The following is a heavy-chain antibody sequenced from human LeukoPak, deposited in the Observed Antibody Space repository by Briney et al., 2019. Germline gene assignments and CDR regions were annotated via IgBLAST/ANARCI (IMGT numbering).Heavy chain of an antibody. Sequence: PGEPLKISCKCSGYSFTTYWIGWVRQMPGKGLEWMGIINPGDSDTRYSPSFQGQVTISVDKSISTAYVQWSSLKASDTAMYYCTVAVAGTFDYWGQGTLVTVSS. CDR1: GYSFTTYW. J-gene: IGHJ4*02. V-gene: IGHV5-51*01. CDR3: TVAVAGTFDY. CDR2: INPGDSDT. D-gene: IGHD6-19*01.